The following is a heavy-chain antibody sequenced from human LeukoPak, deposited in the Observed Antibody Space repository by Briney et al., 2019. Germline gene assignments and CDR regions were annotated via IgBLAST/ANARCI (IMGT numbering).Heavy chain of an antibody. CDR2: IYSGGST. Sequence: GGSLRLSCAASGFTVSSNYMSWVRQAPGKGLEWVSVIYSGGSTYYADSVKGRFTISRHNSKNTLYLQMNSLRAEDTAMYYCASDATMVRGVLVYWGQGTLVTVSS. CDR1: GFTVSSNY. CDR3: ASDATMVRGVLVY. V-gene: IGHV3-53*04. J-gene: IGHJ4*02. D-gene: IGHD3-10*01.